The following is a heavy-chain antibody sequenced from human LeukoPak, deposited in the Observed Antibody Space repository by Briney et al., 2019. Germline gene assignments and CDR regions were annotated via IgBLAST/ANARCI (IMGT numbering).Heavy chain of an antibody. D-gene: IGHD6-13*01. J-gene: IGHJ4*02. CDR2: ISGSGGST. CDR1: GFTFNNYA. CDR3: AKDFGRAAAGKLDY. V-gene: IGHV3-23*01. Sequence: PGGSLRLSCAASGFTFNNYAMSWVRQFPGKGLEWVSAISGSGGSTYYADSVKGRFTISRDNSKNTLHLQMNSLRAEDTAVYYCAKDFGRAAAGKLDYWGQGTLVTVSS.